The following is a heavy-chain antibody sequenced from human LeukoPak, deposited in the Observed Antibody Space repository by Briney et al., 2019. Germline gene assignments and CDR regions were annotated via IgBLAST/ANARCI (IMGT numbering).Heavy chain of an antibody. CDR2: SYYSGST. V-gene: IGHV4-59*01. D-gene: IGHD4-23*01. CDR3: ARWSGGNYYFDY. Sequence: PSETLSLTCTVSGAAFSSSYWCWIRQPPGKGLEGIGYSYYSGSTNYNPSLKSRVAISVDTSKNQFSLKLTSVTAADTAVYYCARWSGGNYYFDYWGQGTLVTVSS. J-gene: IGHJ4*02. CDR1: GAAFSSSY.